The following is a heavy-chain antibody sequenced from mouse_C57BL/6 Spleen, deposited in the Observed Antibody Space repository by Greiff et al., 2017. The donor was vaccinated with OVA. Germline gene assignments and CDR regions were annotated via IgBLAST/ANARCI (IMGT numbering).Heavy chain of an antibody. J-gene: IGHJ3*01. CDR1: GYAFSSSW. V-gene: IGHV1-82*01. CDR3: APHYCYDFAY. CDR2: IYPGDGDT. Sequence: QVQLKESGPELVKPGASVKISCKASGYAFSSSWMNWVKQRPGKGLEWIGRIYPGDGDTNYNGKFKGKATLTADKASSTAYMQLSSLSSEDSAVYFCAPHYCYDFAYWGQGTLVTVSA. D-gene: IGHD2-12*01.